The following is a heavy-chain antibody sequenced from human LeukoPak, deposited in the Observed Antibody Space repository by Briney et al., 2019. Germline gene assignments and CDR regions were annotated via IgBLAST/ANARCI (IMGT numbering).Heavy chain of an antibody. CDR2: IYHSGNT. J-gene: IGHJ4*02. Sequence: NPSETLSLTCTVSGYSISSGYYWGWIRQPPGKGLERIGSIYHSGNTYYKSSLKSRVTISVDTSKNQFSLKLRSVTTTDTAVYYCARGDIPDYWGQGTLVTVSS. V-gene: IGHV4-38-2*02. CDR3: ARGDIPDY. CDR1: GYSISSGYY. D-gene: IGHD2-2*02.